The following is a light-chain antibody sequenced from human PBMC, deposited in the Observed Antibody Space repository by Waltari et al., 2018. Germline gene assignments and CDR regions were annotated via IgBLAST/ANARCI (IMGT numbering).Light chain of an antibody. V-gene: IGKV1-39*01. J-gene: IGKJ4*01. CDR2: AAS. CDR3: QQSRTSPRFT. CDR1: QSVSTF. Sequence: EIQMTQSPSSLFASVGDSVTISCRASQSVSTFLNWYQHKPGKAPRLLIYAASTLSSWVPSRFSGSGSGTDFTLTISGLQSDDIAVYYCQQSRTSPRFTFGGGTKVQIK.